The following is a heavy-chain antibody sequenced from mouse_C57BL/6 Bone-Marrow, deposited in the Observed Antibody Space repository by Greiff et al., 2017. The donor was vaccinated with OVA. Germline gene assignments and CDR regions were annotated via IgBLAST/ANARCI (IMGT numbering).Heavy chain of an antibody. CDR3: TRGYSNYYAMDY. J-gene: IGHJ4*01. V-gene: IGHV1-15*01. Sequence: QVQLKESGAELVRPGASVTLSCKASGYTFTDYEMHWVKQTPVHGLEWIGAIDPETGGTAYNQKFKGKAILTADKSSSTAYMELRSLTSEDSAVDYCTRGYSNYYAMDYWGQGTSVTGSS. CDR1: GYTFTDYE. CDR2: IDPETGGT. D-gene: IGHD2-5*01.